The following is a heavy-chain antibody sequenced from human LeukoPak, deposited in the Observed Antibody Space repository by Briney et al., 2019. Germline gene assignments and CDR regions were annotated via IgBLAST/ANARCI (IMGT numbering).Heavy chain of an antibody. D-gene: IGHD2-15*01. V-gene: IGHV3-11*06. CDR2: ISSRSGNYT. Sequence: GGSLRLSSAASVFTFSDYYMTWIRQAPGKGLERISYISSRSGNYTRYADSVKGRFTISRDNAKNSLYLQMNSLRADDTAIYYCARDSLVDYIDFWGQGTLVTVSS. CDR1: VFTFSDYY. J-gene: IGHJ4*02. CDR3: ARDSLVDYIDF.